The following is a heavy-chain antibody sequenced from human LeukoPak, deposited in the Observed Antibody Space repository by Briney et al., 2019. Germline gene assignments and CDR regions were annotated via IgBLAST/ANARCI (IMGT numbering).Heavy chain of an antibody. V-gene: IGHV4-4*07. D-gene: IGHD6-19*01. Sequence: SETLSLTCTVSGGSMNNHDWSWVRQPAGKGLEWIGRIQTSGSINYNSSLKSRVTIPIDTSQNYFSLKLTSMTAADSAMYYCARASNIGWYQFDYWGQGMLVTVSS. CDR3: ARASNIGWYQFDY. CDR1: GGSMNNHD. CDR2: IQTSGSI. J-gene: IGHJ4*02.